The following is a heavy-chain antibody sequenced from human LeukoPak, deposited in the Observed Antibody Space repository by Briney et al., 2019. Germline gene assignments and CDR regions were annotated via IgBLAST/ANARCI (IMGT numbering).Heavy chain of an antibody. CDR2: IVASGDT. CDR3: AKDAVYGDGYWEFDY. CDR1: GFSISTYA. Sequence: GGSLRLSCAAAGFSISTYAMSWVRQAPGKGLEWVSGIVASGDTDYANAVQGRFTISKVNSKNIVYLQMDSLRAEDTAVYYCAKDAVYGDGYWEFDYWGQGNLVTVSS. D-gene: IGHD5-24*01. J-gene: IGHJ4*02. V-gene: IGHV3-23*01.